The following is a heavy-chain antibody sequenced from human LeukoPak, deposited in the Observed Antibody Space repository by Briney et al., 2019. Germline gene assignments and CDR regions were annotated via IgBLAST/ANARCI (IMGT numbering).Heavy chain of an antibody. J-gene: IGHJ6*02. CDR3: ARRQHSSIWYTMDV. CDR1: GYSFTYYW. V-gene: IGHV5-51*01. Sequence: GESLNISWKGSGYSFTYYWIGWVRQMPGKGLEWMGIIYPGDSDTRYSPSFQGQVTISADKSISTAYLQWSSLKASDTAMYYCARRQHSSIWYTMDVWGQGTTVTVSS. CDR2: IYPGDSDT. D-gene: IGHD6-13*01.